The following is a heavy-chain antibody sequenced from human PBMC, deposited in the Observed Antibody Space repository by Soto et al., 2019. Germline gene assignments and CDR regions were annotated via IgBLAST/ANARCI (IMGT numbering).Heavy chain of an antibody. CDR2: ISYDGNNK. D-gene: IGHD2-2*01. CDR3: ARARLDTPALDY. J-gene: IGHJ4*02. V-gene: IGHV3-30*09. CDR1: GFTFSPYA. Sequence: QVQLVESGGGVVQPGRSLRLSCAASGFTFSPYAMHWVRQAPGKGLEWVAVISYDGNNKNYADSVKGRLAFSRDNSRNTLYLQMNSLRAEDTAVYYCARARLDTPALDYWGQGTLVTVSS.